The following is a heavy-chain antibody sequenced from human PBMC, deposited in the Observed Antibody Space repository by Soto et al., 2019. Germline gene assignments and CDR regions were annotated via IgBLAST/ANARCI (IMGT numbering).Heavy chain of an antibody. CDR2: INPMGGST. D-gene: IGHD6-13*01. V-gene: IGHV1-46*01. J-gene: IGHJ5*02. Sequence: QEQLVQSGAEVKEPGASVKVSCKASGYTFINYYIHWVRQAPGQGLEWMAIINPMGGSTNYAQEFQGRVILTSDTSKSTVYMELSSLRLEDTALFYCARDLAAGDLWGQGTLVTVSS. CDR3: ARDLAAGDL. CDR1: GYTFINYY.